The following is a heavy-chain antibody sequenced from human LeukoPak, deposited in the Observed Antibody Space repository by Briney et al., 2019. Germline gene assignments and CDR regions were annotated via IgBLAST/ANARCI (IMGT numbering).Heavy chain of an antibody. J-gene: IGHJ4*02. Sequence: ASVKVSCKASGYTFTSYGISWVRQAPGQGLEWMGWIRAYNGNTNYAQKLQGRVTMTTDTSTSTAYMELRSLRSDDTAVYYCARDRNPYYDFWSGYYCGYFDYWGQGTLVTVSS. CDR3: ARDRNPYYDFWSGYYCGYFDY. CDR1: GYTFTSYG. V-gene: IGHV1-18*01. CDR2: IRAYNGNT. D-gene: IGHD3-3*01.